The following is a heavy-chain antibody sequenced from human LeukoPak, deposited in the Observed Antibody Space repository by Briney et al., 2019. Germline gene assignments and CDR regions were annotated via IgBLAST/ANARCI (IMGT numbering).Heavy chain of an antibody. Sequence: SETLSLTCTVSGGSISSSSDYWGWIRQPPGKGLEWIGNLYYSGSTYYNPSLKSRVTISVDRSKNQFSLKLSSVTAADTAVYYCARAGAVAYNIDYWGQGTLVTVSS. CDR3: ARAGAVAYNIDY. CDR2: LYYSGST. V-gene: IGHV4-39*07. CDR1: GGSISSSSDY. D-gene: IGHD6-19*01. J-gene: IGHJ4*02.